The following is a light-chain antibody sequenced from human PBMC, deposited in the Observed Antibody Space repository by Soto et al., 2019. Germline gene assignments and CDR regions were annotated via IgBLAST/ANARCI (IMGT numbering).Light chain of an antibody. CDR1: SSDVGGYNY. CDR2: DVS. CDR3: SSYTSSSTSQV. V-gene: IGLV2-14*01. J-gene: IGLJ3*02. Sequence: QSALTQPASVSGSPGQSITISCTGTSSDVGGYNYVSWYQQHPGKAPKLMTYDVSNRPSGVSNRFSGSKSGNTASLTISGLQAEDEADYYCSSYTSSSTSQVFGGGTKVTVL.